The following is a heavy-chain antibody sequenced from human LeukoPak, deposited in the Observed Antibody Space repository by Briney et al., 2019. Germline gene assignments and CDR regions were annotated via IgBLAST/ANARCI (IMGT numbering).Heavy chain of an antibody. CDR3: ARVLPRLAVAGTNDY. CDR2: IIPILGIA. D-gene: IGHD6-19*01. Sequence: ASVKVSCKASGGTFSSYAISWVRQAPGQGLEWMGRIIPILGIANYAQKFQGRVTITADKSTSTAYMELSSLRSEDTAVYYCARVLPRLAVAGTNDYWGQGTLVTVSS. V-gene: IGHV1-69*04. CDR1: GGTFSSYA. J-gene: IGHJ4*02.